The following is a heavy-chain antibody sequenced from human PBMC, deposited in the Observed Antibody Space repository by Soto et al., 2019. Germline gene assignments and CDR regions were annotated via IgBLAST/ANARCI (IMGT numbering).Heavy chain of an antibody. CDR3: ATRYSYVHF. V-gene: IGHV1-2*02. CDR2: INPNSGDT. CDR1: RYTFTGYY. D-gene: IGHD5-18*01. Sequence: VXXSRQCCRYTFTGYYIKWVRQAPGQGLEWMGWINPNSGDTNYAQKFQGRVTMTRDTSFSTDYMELSSLKSDDKAVYYCATRYSYVHFWGQGTSVTVYS. J-gene: IGHJ4*02.